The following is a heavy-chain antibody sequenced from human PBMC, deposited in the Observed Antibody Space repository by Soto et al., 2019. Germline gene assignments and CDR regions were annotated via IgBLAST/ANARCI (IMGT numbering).Heavy chain of an antibody. J-gene: IGHJ4*02. CDR2: ISYDGSNK. CDR3: ARTRGYSYGGPGGTDY. Sequence: QVQLVESGGGVVQPGRSLRLSCAASGFTFSSYAMHWVRQAPGKGLEWVAVISYDGSNKYYADSVKGRFTISRDNSKNTLYLQRNRLRAEDTAVYYCARTRGYSYGGPGGTDYWGQGTLVTVSS. D-gene: IGHD5-18*01. CDR1: GFTFSSYA. V-gene: IGHV3-30-3*01.